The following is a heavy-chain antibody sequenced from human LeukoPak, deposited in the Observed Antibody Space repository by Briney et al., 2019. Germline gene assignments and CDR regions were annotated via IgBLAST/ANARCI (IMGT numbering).Heavy chain of an antibody. CDR1: GGSISSGSYY. D-gene: IGHD6-13*01. CDR2: IYTSGST. J-gene: IGHJ4*02. V-gene: IGHV4-61*02. Sequence: SETLSLTCTVSGGSISSGSYYWSRIRQPAGKGLEWIGRIYTSGSTNYNPSLKSRVTMSVDTSKNQFSLKLSSVTAADTAVYYCARDAQYSSSWYGGPFDYWGQGTLVTVSS. CDR3: ARDAQYSSSWYGGPFDY.